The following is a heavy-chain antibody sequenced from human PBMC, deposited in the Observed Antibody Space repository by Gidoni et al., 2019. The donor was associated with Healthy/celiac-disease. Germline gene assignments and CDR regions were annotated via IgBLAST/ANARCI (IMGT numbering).Heavy chain of an antibody. CDR3: AKDTAPPMYYYGSGSYYNEGAQELWPFGY. J-gene: IGHJ4*02. Sequence: VRQAPGKGLEWVAVISYDGSNKYYADSVKGRFTISRDNSKNTLYLQMNSLRAEDTAVYYCAKDTAPPMYYYGSGSYYNEGAQELWPFGYWGQGTLVTVSS. CDR2: ISYDGSNK. V-gene: IGHV3-30*18. D-gene: IGHD3-10*01.